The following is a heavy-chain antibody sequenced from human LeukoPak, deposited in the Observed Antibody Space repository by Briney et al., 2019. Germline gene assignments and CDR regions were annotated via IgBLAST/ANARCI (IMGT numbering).Heavy chain of an antibody. V-gene: IGHV4-31*03. J-gene: IGHJ5*02. Sequence: SETLSLTCTVSGGSISSGGHYWSWIRQHPGKGLEWIGYINYSGSTYYNPSLKSRVTISVDTSKNQSSLKLSSVTAADTAVYYCARGRTYRSSSWFDPWGQGTLVTVSS. CDR1: GGSISSGGHY. CDR3: ARGRTYRSSSWFDP. CDR2: INYSGST. D-gene: IGHD6-6*01.